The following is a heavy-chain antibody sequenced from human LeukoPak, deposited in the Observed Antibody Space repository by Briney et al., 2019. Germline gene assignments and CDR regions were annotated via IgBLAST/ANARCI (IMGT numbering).Heavy chain of an antibody. J-gene: IGHJ6*02. V-gene: IGHV1-69*04. D-gene: IGHD3-9*01. CDR2: IIPILGIA. CDR3: ARDSYYDILTGYYIGLFPDYGMDV. CDR1: GGTFSSYA. Sequence: AASVKVSCKASGGTFSSYAISWVRQAPGQGLEWMGRIIPILGIANYAQKFQGRVTITADKSTSTAYMELSSLRSEDTAVYYCARDSYYDILTGYYIGLFPDYGMDVWGQGTTVTVSS.